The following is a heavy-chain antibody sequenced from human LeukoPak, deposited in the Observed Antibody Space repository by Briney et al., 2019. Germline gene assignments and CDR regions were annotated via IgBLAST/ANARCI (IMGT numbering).Heavy chain of an antibody. D-gene: IGHD2-2*01. CDR1: GYTFTSYG. J-gene: IGHJ5*02. CDR2: ISAYNGNT. CDR3: ARSLEYEALDWFDP. Sequence: ASVKVSCKASGYTFTSYGISWVRQAPGQGLEWMGWISAYNGNTNYAQKLQGRVTMTTDTSTSTAYMELRSLRSDDTAVYYCARSLEYEALDWFDPWGRGTLVTVSS. V-gene: IGHV1-18*01.